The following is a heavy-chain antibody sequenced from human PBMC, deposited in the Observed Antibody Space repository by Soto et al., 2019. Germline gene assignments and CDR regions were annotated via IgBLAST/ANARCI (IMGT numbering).Heavy chain of an antibody. CDR1: GGSTSSSSYY. Sequence: SETLSLTCTVSGGSTSSSSYYWGWIRQPPGKGLEWIGSIYYSGSTYYNPSLKSRVTISVDTSKNQFSLKLSSVTAADTAVYYCARTYCTNGVCPLGYWGQGTLVTVSS. CDR3: ARTYCTNGVCPLGY. CDR2: IYYSGST. V-gene: IGHV4-39*01. D-gene: IGHD2-8*01. J-gene: IGHJ4*02.